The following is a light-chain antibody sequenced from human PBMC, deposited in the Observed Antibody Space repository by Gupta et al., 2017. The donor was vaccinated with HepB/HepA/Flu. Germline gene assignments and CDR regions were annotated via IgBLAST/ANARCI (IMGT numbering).Light chain of an antibody. J-gene: IGKJ4*01. CDR2: WAS. V-gene: IGKV4-1*01. CDR1: RTILSISNNKSY. Sequence: IFLTQSPDSLTVSLGERATLNCKSNRTILSISNNKSYLAWYQQKAGQPPKLLTYWASTRKSGVPDRFSGSGSGTEFTLSINSVQAEDVAVYFCQQYYGSPLTFGGGTKVELK. CDR3: QQYYGSPLT.